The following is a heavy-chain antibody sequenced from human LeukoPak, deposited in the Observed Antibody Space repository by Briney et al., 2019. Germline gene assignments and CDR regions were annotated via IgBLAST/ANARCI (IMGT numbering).Heavy chain of an antibody. V-gene: IGHV3-23*01. CDR2: ISDGGGSI. CDR3: ARDELYGSGSYTRDFYRGMEV. J-gene: IGHJ6*02. D-gene: IGHD3-10*01. Sequence: GGSLRLSCAASGFIFNNAWMTWVRQAPGKGLEWVSGISDGGGSIHYADSVRGRFTISRDNAKNSLHLQMNSLRDEDTAVYYCARDELYGSGSYTRDFYRGMEVWGQGTTVTVSS. CDR1: GFIFNNAW.